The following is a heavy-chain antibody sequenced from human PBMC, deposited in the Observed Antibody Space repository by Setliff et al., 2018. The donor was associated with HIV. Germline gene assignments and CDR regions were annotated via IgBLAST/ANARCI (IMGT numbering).Heavy chain of an antibody. V-gene: IGHV4-39*01. D-gene: IGHD3-10*01. CDR1: GGSISSSSYY. J-gene: IGHJ4*02. CDR2: IFNDGRT. Sequence: WETLSLTCTVSGGSISSSSYYWGWIRQPPGKGLEWIGSIFNDGRTYYNPSLKSRVTIPMDTSTNQFSLKLTSVTAADTAVYFCARHFPSISLFFGDPGPFDRWGQGALVTVTS. CDR3: ARHFPSISLFFGDPGPFDR.